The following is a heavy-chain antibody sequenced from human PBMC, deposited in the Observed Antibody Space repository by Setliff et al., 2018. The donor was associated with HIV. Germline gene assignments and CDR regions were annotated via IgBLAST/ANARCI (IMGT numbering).Heavy chain of an antibody. CDR2: VYNSGIT. J-gene: IGHJ5*02. Sequence: PSETLSLTCAVSGGSVSSPSYYWGWIRQPPGKGLEWIGSVYNSGITFKNPSLKSRVSISVDRSENQFSLRLTSVTAADTAVYYCATCRHRPSNWFDPWGQGTVVTVSS. CDR1: GGSVSSPSYY. CDR3: ATCRHRPSNWFDP. V-gene: IGHV4-39*07.